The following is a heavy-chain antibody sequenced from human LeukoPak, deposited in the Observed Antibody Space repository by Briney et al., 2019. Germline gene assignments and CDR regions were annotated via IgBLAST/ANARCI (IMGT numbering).Heavy chain of an antibody. J-gene: IGHJ4*02. D-gene: IGHD4-23*01. CDR2: VSASGGST. CDR3: AKLTVVDY. V-gene: IGHV3-23*01. Sequence: GSLRLSCAASGFTLSIYTMNWVRQAPGKGLEWISTVSASGGSTYYTDSIKGRFTISRDNSKNTLYLQMNSLRADDTAVYYCAKLTVVDYWGQGTLVTVSS. CDR1: GFTLSIYT.